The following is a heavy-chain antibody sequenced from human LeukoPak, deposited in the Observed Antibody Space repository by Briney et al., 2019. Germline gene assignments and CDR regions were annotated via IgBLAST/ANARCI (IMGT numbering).Heavy chain of an antibody. D-gene: IGHD1-1*01. CDR1: GGSISSGDYY. Sequence: SQTLSLTCTVSGGSISSGDYYWSWIRQPPGKGLEWIGYIYYSGSTYYNPSLKSRVTISVDTSKNQFSLKLSSVTAADTAVYYCARELVGTTPWFDPWGQGTLVTVPS. CDR2: IYYSGST. CDR3: ARELVGTTPWFDP. J-gene: IGHJ5*02. V-gene: IGHV4-30-4*01.